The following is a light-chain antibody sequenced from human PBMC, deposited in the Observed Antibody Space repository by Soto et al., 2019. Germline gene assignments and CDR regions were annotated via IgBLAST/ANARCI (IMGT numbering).Light chain of an antibody. J-gene: IGKJ3*01. Sequence: EIVLTQSPGTLSLSPGERATLSCRASQSVSSTYLGWYQQKPGQAPRLLISGASNRATGIPDRFSGSGSGTVFTLTISRLAPEDFAVYYCQQFGTIPFTFGPGTKVDV. CDR3: QQFGTIPFT. CDR2: GAS. V-gene: IGKV3-20*01. CDR1: QSVSSTY.